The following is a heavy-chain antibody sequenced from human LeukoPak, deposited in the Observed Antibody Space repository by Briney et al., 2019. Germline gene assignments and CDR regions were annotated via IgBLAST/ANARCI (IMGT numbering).Heavy chain of an antibody. D-gene: IGHD3-9*01. V-gene: IGHV4-39*01. CDR3: ARQGYYDILTGYSAKYYFDY. CDR1: GGSISSSCYY. J-gene: IGHJ4*02. CDR2: IYYSGST. Sequence: SETLSLTCTVSGGSISSSCYYWGWIRQPPGKGLEWIGSIYYSGSTYYNPSLKSRVTISVDTSKNQFSLKLSSVTAADTAVYYCARQGYYDILTGYSAKYYFDYWGQGTLVTVSS.